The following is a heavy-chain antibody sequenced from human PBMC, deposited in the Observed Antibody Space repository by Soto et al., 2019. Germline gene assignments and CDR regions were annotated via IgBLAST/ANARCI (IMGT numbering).Heavy chain of an antibody. D-gene: IGHD3-22*01. CDR3: ARFHYYDSSGYHYYYYGIDV. J-gene: IGHJ6*02. CDR2: INWNGGST. CDR1: GFTFDDYG. V-gene: IGHV3-20*04. Sequence: GGSLRLSCAASGFTFDDYGMSWVRQAPGKGLEWVSGINWNGGSTGYADSVKGRFTISRDNAKNSLYLQMNSLRAEDTALYYCARFHYYDSSGYHYYYYGIDVWGQGTTVTVSS.